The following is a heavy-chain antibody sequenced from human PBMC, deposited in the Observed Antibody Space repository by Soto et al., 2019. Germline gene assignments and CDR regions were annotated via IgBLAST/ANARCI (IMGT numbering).Heavy chain of an antibody. CDR2: ISYDGSNK. D-gene: IGHD2-2*01. V-gene: IGHV3-30*18. CDR1: GFTFSSYG. J-gene: IGHJ6*02. Sequence: GGSLRLSCAASGFTFSSYGMHWVRQAPGKGLEWVAVISYDGSNKYYADSVKGRFTISRDNSKNTLYLQMNSLGAEDTAVYYCAKDRIVVVPAAIMGYYYYYGMDVWGQGTTVTVSS. CDR3: AKDRIVVVPAAIMGYYYYYGMDV.